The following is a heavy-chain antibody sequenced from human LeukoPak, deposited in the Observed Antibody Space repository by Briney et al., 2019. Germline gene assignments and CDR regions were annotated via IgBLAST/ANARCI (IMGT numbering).Heavy chain of an antibody. CDR1: GYTFTGYY. D-gene: IGHD6-6*01. CDR2: INPNSGGT. V-gene: IGHV1-2*06. Sequence: ASVKVSCKASGYTFTGYYMHWVRQAPGQGLELMGRINPNSGGTNYAQKFQGRVTMTRDTSISTAYMEVTSLRSGDTAVYYCTRASPASLEFDYWGQGTLVTVSS. J-gene: IGHJ4*02. CDR3: TRASPASLEFDY.